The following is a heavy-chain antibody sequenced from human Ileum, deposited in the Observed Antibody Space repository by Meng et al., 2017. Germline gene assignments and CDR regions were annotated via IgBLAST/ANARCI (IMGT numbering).Heavy chain of an antibody. CDR1: GVSITTYY. J-gene: IGHJ4*02. V-gene: IGHV4-59*12. D-gene: IGHD3-10*01. CDR2: IFDNGSP. Sequence: VQLPEAGPGLVKPSETLSLTCTVSGVSITTYYWNWVRQTSGKGLEWIGNIFDNGSPKYNPSLKSRVTMSLDTSKNQFYLKLTSVTAADTAVYYCVTTMVRGVSGGYFDYWGQGTLVTVSS. CDR3: VTTMVRGVSGGYFDY.